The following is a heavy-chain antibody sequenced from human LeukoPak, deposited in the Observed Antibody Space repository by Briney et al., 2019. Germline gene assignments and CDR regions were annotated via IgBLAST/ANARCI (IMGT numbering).Heavy chain of an antibody. Sequence: VASVKFSCKASGYTFTGYYMHWVRQAPGQGLEWMGWINPNSGGTNYAQKFQGRVTMTRDTSISTAYMELSRLRSDDTAVYYCARSLVVRSSFDYWGQGTLVTVSS. J-gene: IGHJ4*02. CDR2: INPNSGGT. D-gene: IGHD2-2*01. CDR3: ARSLVVRSSFDY. CDR1: GYTFTGYY. V-gene: IGHV1-2*02.